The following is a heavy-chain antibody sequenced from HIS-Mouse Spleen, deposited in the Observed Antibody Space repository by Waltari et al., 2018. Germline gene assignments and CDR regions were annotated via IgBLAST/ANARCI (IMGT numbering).Heavy chain of an antibody. CDR3: ARLTTVSGWYLNAFDI. CDR1: GYTFTGYY. D-gene: IGHD6-19*01. CDR2: INPNSGGT. Sequence: QVQLVQSGAEVKQPGASVKVSCKASGYTFTGYYMHWVRQAPGQGLEWMGWINPNSGGTNYAQKFQGRVTMTRDTSISTAYMELSRLRSDDTAVYYCARLTTVSGWYLNAFDIWGQGTMVTVSS. V-gene: IGHV1-2*02. J-gene: IGHJ3*02.